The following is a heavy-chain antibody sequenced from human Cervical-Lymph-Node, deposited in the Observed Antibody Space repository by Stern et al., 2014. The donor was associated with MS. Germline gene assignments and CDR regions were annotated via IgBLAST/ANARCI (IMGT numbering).Heavy chain of an antibody. D-gene: IGHD2-15*01. J-gene: IGHJ6*02. CDR3: AVRYCSGGRCYSVPDV. Sequence: QVQLVQSGSEVKKPGASVKVSCKASEYTHNNYLIHWVRQAPGQRPDWMGVINKSGATNYAQKVQDRATMTTDASTSTFYMELSRLRSEDTAVYYCAVRYCSGGRCYSVPDVWGQGTTVIVSS. CDR1: EYTHNNYL. CDR2: INKSGAT. V-gene: IGHV1-46*02.